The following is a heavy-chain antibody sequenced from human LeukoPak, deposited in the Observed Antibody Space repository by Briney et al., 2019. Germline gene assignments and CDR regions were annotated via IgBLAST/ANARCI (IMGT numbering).Heavy chain of an antibody. J-gene: IGHJ5*02. D-gene: IGHD3-10*01. V-gene: IGHV1-2*06. CDR1: GYTFTDYY. CDR3: ARDGYSYGSGSSWCDP. Sequence: ASVKVSCKASGYTFTDYYIHWLRQAPGQGLEWMGRINPDSGGANYAQKFQGRVTVTRDTSISTAYMELSSLKSDDTAVYYCARDGYSYGSGSSWCDPWGQGTLVTVSS. CDR2: INPDSGGA.